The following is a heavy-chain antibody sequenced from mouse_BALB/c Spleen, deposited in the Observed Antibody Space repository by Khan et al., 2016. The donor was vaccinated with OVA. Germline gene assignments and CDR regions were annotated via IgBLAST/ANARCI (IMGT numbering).Heavy chain of an antibody. D-gene: IGHD2-14*01. J-gene: IGHJ2*01. CDR1: GYIFTTYW. CDR3: AREEALYDFDY. Sequence: QVQLQQSGAELVRPGASVKLSCKTSGYIFTTYWIHWVKQRSGQGLEWIARIYPGTGNIYYSANFKGKATLTADNSSSTAYMQFSSLKSEDSAVYFCAREEALYDFDYWGQGTTLTVSS. CDR2: IYPGTGNI. V-gene: IGHV1-76*01.